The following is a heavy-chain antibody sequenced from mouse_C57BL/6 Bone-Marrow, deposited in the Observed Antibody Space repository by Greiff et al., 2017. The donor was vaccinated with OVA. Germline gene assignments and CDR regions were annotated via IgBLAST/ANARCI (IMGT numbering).Heavy chain of an antibody. CDR2: IYPGSGST. Sequence: QVQLQQPGAELVKPGASVKMSCKASGYTFTSYWITWVKQRPGQGLEWIGDIYPGSGSTNYNEKFKSKATLTVDTSSSTAYMQLSSLTSEDSAVYYCARSRIYYDYEEPPYWGQGTTLTVSS. D-gene: IGHD2-4*01. V-gene: IGHV1-55*01. J-gene: IGHJ2*01. CDR1: GYTFTSYW. CDR3: ARSRIYYDYEEPPY.